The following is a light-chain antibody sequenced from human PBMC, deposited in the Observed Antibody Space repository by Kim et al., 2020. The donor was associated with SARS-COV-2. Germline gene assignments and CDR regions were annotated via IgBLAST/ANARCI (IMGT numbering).Light chain of an antibody. J-gene: IGKJ1*01. CDR3: QRYDTFAKT. V-gene: IGKV1-5*03. Sequence: ASAGDIVTITCRTSQSIDYRLAWYQHKPGTAPKLLIYMASRLEGGVPLRFSGSGSRTYFTLTINSLQPDDVATYYCQRYDTFAKTFGQGTKVDIK. CDR1: QSIDYR. CDR2: MAS.